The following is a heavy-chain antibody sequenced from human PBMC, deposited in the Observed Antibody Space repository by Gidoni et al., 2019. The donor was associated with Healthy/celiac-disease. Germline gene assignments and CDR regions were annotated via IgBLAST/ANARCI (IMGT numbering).Heavy chain of an antibody. D-gene: IGHD6-19*01. Sequence: QVQLVESGGGVVQPGRSLRLSCAASGFTFSSYGMHWVRQAPGKGLEWVAVISYDGSNKYYADSVKGRFTISRDNSKNTLYLQMNSLRAEDTAVYYCASEGQAVAGTVFDPWGQGTLVTVSS. CDR1: GFTFSSYG. CDR3: ASEGQAVAGTVFDP. J-gene: IGHJ5*02. CDR2: ISYDGSNK. V-gene: IGHV3-30*03.